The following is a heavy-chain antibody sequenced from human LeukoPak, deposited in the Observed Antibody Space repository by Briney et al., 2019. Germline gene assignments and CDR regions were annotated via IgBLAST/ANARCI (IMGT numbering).Heavy chain of an antibody. J-gene: IGHJ4*02. D-gene: IGHD1-1*01. CDR2: ISSSGSSI. Sequence: PGGSLRLSCAASGFTFSDYYMSWIRQAPGKGLEWLSYISSSGSSIYYADSVRGRFTISRDNAKNSLYLQMTSLRAEDTAVYCCARDRRHNWNDVPYDYWGQGTLVTVSS. V-gene: IGHV3-11*01. CDR1: GFTFSDYY. CDR3: ARDRRHNWNDVPYDY.